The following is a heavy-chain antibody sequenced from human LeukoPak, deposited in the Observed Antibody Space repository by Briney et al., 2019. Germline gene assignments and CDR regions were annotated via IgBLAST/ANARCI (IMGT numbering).Heavy chain of an antibody. J-gene: IGHJ4*02. CDR1: GFTFSSCA. V-gene: IGHV3-64*01. Sequence: PGGSLRLSCAASGFTFSSCAMHWVRQAPGKGLEYVSAISSNGGSTYYANSVKGRFTISRDNSKNTLYLQMGSLRAEDMAVYYCARRGSGYSQNYLDYWGQGILVTVSS. CDR2: ISSNGGST. D-gene: IGHD3-22*01. CDR3: ARRGSGYSQNYLDY.